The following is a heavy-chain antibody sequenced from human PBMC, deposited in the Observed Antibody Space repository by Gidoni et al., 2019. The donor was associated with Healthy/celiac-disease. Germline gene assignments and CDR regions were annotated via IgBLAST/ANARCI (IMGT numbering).Heavy chain of an antibody. CDR2: IDPSDSYT. J-gene: IGHJ5*02. V-gene: IGHV5-10-1*01. CDR3: ARHIRIAADFDP. D-gene: IGHD6-13*01. CDR1: AYSFTSYW. Sequence: VQLVQSGAEVKKPGESLRISCKGSAYSFTSYWISWVRQMPGKGLEWMGRIDPSDSYTNYSPSFQGNVTISADKSISTAYLQWSSLKASDTAMYYCARHIRIAADFDPWGQGTLVTVSS.